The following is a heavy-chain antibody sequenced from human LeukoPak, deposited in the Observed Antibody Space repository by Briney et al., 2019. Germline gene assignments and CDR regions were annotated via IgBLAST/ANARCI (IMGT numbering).Heavy chain of an antibody. D-gene: IGHD2-2*01. J-gene: IGHJ4*02. CDR3: ASMRLGDDIVVVPAAD. Sequence: SVKVSCKASGATFSSYAITWVRPAPGQGLEWMGGIIPIFGTANYAQKFQGGVTITADKSTSTAYMELSSLRSEDTAVYYCASMRLGDDIVVVPAADWGQGTLVTVSS. V-gene: IGHV1-69*06. CDR2: IIPIFGTA. CDR1: GATFSSYA.